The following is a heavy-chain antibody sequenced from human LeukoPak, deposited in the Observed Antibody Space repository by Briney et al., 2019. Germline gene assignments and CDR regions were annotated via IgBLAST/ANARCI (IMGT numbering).Heavy chain of an antibody. CDR3: ARLRDSSGYYYGGFDY. J-gene: IGHJ4*02. V-gene: IGHV1-18*04. CDR1: GYTFTGYY. Sequence: ASVKVSCKASGYTFTGYYMHWVRQAPGQGLEWMGWISAYNGNTNYAQKLQGRVTITTDTSTSTAHMELRSLISDDTAVYYCARLRDSSGYYYGGFDYWGQGTLVTVSS. D-gene: IGHD3-22*01. CDR2: ISAYNGNT.